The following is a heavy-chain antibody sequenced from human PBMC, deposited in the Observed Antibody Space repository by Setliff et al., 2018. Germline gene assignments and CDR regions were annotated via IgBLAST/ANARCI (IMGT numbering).Heavy chain of an antibody. CDR3: VRDISSASGILDF. V-gene: IGHV3-74*01. CDR1: GFTFSSYW. CDR2: INSDGNNI. D-gene: IGHD3-3*01. J-gene: IGHJ4*02. Sequence: PGGSLRLSCAASGFTFSSYWMHWVRQAPGKGLVWVSRINSDGNNITYADSVKGRFTISRDNAKNSLFLEMNSLTVDDTALYYCVRDISSASGILDFWGQGTLVTVSS.